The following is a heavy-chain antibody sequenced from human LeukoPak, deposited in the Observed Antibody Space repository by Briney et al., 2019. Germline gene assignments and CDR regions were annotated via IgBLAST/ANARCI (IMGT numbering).Heavy chain of an antibody. CDR2: ISYDGSNK. D-gene: IGHD3-22*01. CDR3: ANRRSSGYYSLDAFDI. V-gene: IGHV3-30*18. J-gene: IGHJ3*02. Sequence: QPGRSLRLSCAASGFTFSSYGMHWVRQAPGKGLEWVAVISYDGSNKYYADSVKGRFTISRDNSKNTLYLQMNSLRAEDTAVYYCANRRSSGYYSLDAFDIWGQGTMVTVSS. CDR1: GFTFSSYG.